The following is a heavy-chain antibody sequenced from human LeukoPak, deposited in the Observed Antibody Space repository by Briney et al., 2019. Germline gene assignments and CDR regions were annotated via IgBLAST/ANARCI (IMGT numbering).Heavy chain of an antibody. Sequence: SQTLSLTCAVSGGSISSGGYSWSWIRQPPGKGLEWIGYIYHSGSTYYNPSLKSRVTISVDRSKNQFSLKLSSVTAADTAVYYRARDILGTSSTSSGLDPWGQGTLVTVSS. CDR1: GGSISSGGYS. CDR2: IYHSGST. V-gene: IGHV4-30-2*01. CDR3: ARDILGTSSTSSGLDP. J-gene: IGHJ5*02. D-gene: IGHD2-2*01.